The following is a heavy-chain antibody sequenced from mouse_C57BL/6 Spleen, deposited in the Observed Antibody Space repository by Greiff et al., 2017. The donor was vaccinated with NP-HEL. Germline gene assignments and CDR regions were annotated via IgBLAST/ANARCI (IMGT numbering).Heavy chain of an antibody. V-gene: IGHV14-2*01. CDR3: AEGGYDGYSYAMDY. CDR2: IDPEDGET. J-gene: IGHJ4*01. D-gene: IGHD2-3*01. CDR1: GFNIKDYY. Sequence: EVQLQQSGAELVKPGASVKLSCTASGFNIKDYYMHWVKQRTEQGLEWIGRIDPEDGETKYVPKFQGKATITADTSSNTAYLQLSSLTSEDTAVYYCAEGGYDGYSYAMDYWGQGTSVTVSS.